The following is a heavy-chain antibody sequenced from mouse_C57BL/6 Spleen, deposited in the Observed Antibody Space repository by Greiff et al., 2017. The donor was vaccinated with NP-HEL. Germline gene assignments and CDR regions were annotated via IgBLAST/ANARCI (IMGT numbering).Heavy chain of an antibody. V-gene: IGHV1-18*01. Sequence: EVQLQQSGPELVKPGASVKIPCKASGYTFTDYNMDWVKQSHGKSLEWIGDINPNNGGTIYNQKFKGKATLTVDTSSSTAYMELRSLTSEDTAVYYCARSGEYNNYEGWFAYWGQGTLVTVSA. CDR1: GYTFTDYN. D-gene: IGHD2-5*01. J-gene: IGHJ3*01. CDR2: INPNNGGT. CDR3: ARSGEYNNYEGWFAY.